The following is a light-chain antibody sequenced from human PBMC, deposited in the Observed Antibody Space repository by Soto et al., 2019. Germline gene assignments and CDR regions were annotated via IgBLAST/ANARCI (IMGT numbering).Light chain of an antibody. J-gene: IGKJ5*01. CDR3: QQYSTSPT. CDR1: QSVSSN. Sequence: EIVMTQSPATLSVSPGERATLSCRASQSVSSNLAWYQQKPGQAPRLLIYGASTRATGIPARFSGSGSGTEFTLTISRLEPEDFAVYYCQQYSTSPTFGEGTRLEI. CDR2: GAS. V-gene: IGKV3-15*01.